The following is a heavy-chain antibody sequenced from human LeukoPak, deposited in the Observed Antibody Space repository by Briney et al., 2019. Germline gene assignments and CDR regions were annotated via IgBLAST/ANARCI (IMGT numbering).Heavy chain of an antibody. CDR1: GGSISSYY. D-gene: IGHD3-10*01. J-gene: IGHJ4*02. CDR3: ARDTGYYFGSGNYLYYFDY. Sequence: PSETLSLTCTVFGGSISSYYWSWLRQPAGKGLEWIGRMYTSGSTNYNPSLKSRVTMSVDTSKNQFSLKLSSVTAADTAVYYCARDTGYYFGSGNYLYYFDYWGQGTLVTASS. CDR2: MYTSGST. V-gene: IGHV4-4*07.